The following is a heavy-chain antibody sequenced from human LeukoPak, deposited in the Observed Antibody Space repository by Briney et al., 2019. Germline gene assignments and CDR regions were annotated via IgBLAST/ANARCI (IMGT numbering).Heavy chain of an antibody. V-gene: IGHV1-46*01. CDR1: GYTFTSHH. CDR2: INPSGGST. Sequence: ASVKVSCKASGYTFTSHHMHWVRQAPGQGLEWMGIINPSGGSTNYAQKLQGRVTMTTDTSTSTAYMELRSLRSDDTAVYYCARVGDILTGYPYYFDYWGQGMLVTVSS. J-gene: IGHJ4*02. D-gene: IGHD3-9*01. CDR3: ARVGDILTGYPYYFDY.